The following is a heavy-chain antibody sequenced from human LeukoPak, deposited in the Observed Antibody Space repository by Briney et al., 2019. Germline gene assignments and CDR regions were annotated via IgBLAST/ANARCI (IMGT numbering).Heavy chain of an antibody. CDR1: GGSFSGYY. CDR2: INHSGST. D-gene: IGHD2-2*01. J-gene: IGHJ6*03. CDR3: ARGVVVPALFYYYYYMDV. Sequence: SETLSLTCAVYGGSFSGYYWSWIRQPPGKGLEWIGEINHSGSTNYNPSLKSRVTISVDTSKNQFSLKLSSVTAADTAVYYCARGVVVPALFYYYYYMDVWGKGTTVTVSS. V-gene: IGHV4-34*01.